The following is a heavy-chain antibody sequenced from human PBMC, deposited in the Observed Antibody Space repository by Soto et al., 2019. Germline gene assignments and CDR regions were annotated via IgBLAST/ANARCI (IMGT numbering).Heavy chain of an antibody. J-gene: IGHJ4*02. Sequence: EVQLVESGGGLIQPGGSLRLSCAVSGFTVSNNYMSWVRQAPGKGLEGVSVIYSGGYTAYGDSVKGRFTISRDNSKNTLYLKKKSRGPHDRAVYYCAARGGGGGYWGQGTLVTVSS. CDR3: AARGGGGGY. CDR1: GFTVSNNY. D-gene: IGHD3-10*01. CDR2: IYSGGYT. V-gene: IGHV3-53*01.